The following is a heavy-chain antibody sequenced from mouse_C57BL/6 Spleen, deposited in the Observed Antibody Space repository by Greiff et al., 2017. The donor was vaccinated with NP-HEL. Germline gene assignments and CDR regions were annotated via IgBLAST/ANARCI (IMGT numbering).Heavy chain of an antibody. CDR2: INPNNGGT. J-gene: IGHJ4*01. CDR3: ADDYGGAMDD. Sequence: EVQLQQSGPELVKPGASVKISCKASGYTFTDYNMDWVKQSHGKSLEWIGDINPNNGGTIYNQKFKGKATLTADTSSSTACMELRSLTSEAAAVYCCADDYGGAMDDWGQGTSVTVSS. D-gene: IGHD2-4*01. CDR1: GYTFTDYN. V-gene: IGHV1-18*01.